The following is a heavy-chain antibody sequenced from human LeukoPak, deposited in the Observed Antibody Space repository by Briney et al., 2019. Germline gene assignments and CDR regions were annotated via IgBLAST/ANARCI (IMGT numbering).Heavy chain of an antibody. J-gene: IGHJ4*02. CDR2: IYSGGST. D-gene: IGHD4-17*01. CDR1: GFTFSSYA. V-gene: IGHV3-53*01. CDR3: LSDGVTTEFDY. Sequence: GGSLRLSCAASGFTFSSYAMSWVRQAPGKGLEWVSVIYSGGSTYYADSVKGRFTISRDNSKNTLYLQMNSLRAEDTAVYYCLSDGVTTEFDYWGQGTLVTVSS.